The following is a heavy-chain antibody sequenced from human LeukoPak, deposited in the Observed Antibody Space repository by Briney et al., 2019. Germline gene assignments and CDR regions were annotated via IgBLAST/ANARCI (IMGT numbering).Heavy chain of an antibody. Sequence: ASVKVSCKASGYTFTGYYMHWVRQAPGQGLEWMGWINPNSGGTNYAQKFQGRVTMTRDTSISTAYMELSRLRSDDTAVYYCARDRVRGETYYYDSSGYYRYAFDIWGQGTMVTVSS. CDR3: ARDRVRGETYYYDSSGYYRYAFDI. CDR2: INPNSGGT. J-gene: IGHJ3*02. CDR1: GYTFTGYY. D-gene: IGHD3-22*01. V-gene: IGHV1-2*02.